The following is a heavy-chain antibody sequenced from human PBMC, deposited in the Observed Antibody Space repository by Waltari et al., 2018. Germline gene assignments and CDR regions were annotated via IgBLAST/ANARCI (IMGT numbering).Heavy chain of an antibody. J-gene: IGHJ4*02. V-gene: IGHV3-15*01. D-gene: IGHD2-15*01. Sequence: EVQLVESGGGLVKPGGSLRLSCAASGFTFSNAWMSWVRQAPGKGLEWVGRIKSKTDGGTTDYAATVKGRFTISRDNSKNTLYLQMNSLRAEDTAMYYCAKDFTDTVLLPNYWGQGTLVTVSS. CDR1: GFTFSNAW. CDR3: AKDFTDTVLLPNY. CDR2: IKSKTDGGTT.